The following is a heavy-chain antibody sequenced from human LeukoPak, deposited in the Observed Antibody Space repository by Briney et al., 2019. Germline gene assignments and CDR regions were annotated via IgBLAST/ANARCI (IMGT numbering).Heavy chain of an antibody. CDR1: GFTFGDYG. V-gene: IGHV3-20*04. D-gene: IGHD1-1*01. CDR2: INWNGGST. J-gene: IGHJ6*03. CDR3: AREASRERNYYYYMDV. Sequence: PGGSLRLSCAASGFTFGDYGMSWVRQAPGKGLEWVSGINWNGGSTGYADSVKGRFTISSDNAKNSLYLQMNSLRAEDTALYFCAREASRERNYYYYMDVWGKGTTVTVSS.